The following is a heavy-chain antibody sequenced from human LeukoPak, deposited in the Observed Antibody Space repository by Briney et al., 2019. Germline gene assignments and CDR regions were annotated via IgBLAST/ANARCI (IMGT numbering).Heavy chain of an antibody. CDR2: INPNSGGT. Sequence: GASVKVSCKASGYTFTGYYMHWVRQAPGQGLEWMGWINPNSGGTNYAQKFQGRVTMTRDTSISTAYMELSRLRSDDTAVYYCARVNVVSSSWSGYWGQGTLVTVSS. CDR1: GYTFTGYY. V-gene: IGHV1-2*02. J-gene: IGHJ4*02. D-gene: IGHD6-13*01. CDR3: ARVNVVSSSWSGY.